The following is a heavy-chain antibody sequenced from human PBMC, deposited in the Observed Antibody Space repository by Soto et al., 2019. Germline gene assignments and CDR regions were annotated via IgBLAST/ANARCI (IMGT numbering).Heavy chain of an antibody. D-gene: IGHD1-26*01. CDR3: TRQSNSGSPRPYDY. J-gene: IGHJ4*02. CDR2: IRSKASSYAT. V-gene: IGHV3-73*01. CDR1: GFTFSGSA. Sequence: GGSLRLSCAASGFTFSGSAMHWVRQASGKGLEWVGRIRSKASSYATAYAASVKGRFTISRDDSKNTAYLQMNSLKTEDTAVYYCTRQSNSGSPRPYDYWGQGTLVTVSS.